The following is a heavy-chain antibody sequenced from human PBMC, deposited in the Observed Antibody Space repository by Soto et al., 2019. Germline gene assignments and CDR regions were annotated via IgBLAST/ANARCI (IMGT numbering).Heavy chain of an antibody. J-gene: IGHJ4*02. Sequence: GASLKISCKGSGYSFTSYWIGWVRQMPGKGLEWMWIIYPGDYDTRYSPSFQGQVTISDDKSISPAYLQWSSLKASDTAMYYFASLIVATTSPYDSSGYYYPHYFDYWGQGTLVTVSS. CDR1: GYSFTSYW. V-gene: IGHV5-51*01. CDR3: ASLIVATTSPYDSSGYYYPHYFDY. CDR2: IYPGDYDT. D-gene: IGHD3-22*01.